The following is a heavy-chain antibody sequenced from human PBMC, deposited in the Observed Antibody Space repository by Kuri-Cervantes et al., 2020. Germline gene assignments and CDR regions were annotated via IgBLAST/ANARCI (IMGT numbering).Heavy chain of an antibody. CDR2: MNPDSGNT. V-gene: IGHV1-8*03. CDR3: ARELRGGYDPERGDAFDI. D-gene: IGHD5-12*01. Sequence: ASVKVSCKASGFTFTTYDINWLRQATGQGLEWMGWMNPDSGNTGYAQKFQGRVTITADESTSTAYMELSSLRSEDTAVYYCARELRGGYDPERGDAFDIWGQGTMVTVSS. CDR1: GFTFTTYD. J-gene: IGHJ3*02.